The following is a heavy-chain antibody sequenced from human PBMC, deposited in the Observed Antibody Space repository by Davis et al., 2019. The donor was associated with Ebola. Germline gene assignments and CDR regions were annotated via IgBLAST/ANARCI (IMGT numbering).Heavy chain of an antibody. Sequence: PGGSLRLSCAASGFVFSSYVMSWVRRAPGKGLEWVSTYGTSADTYYADSVKGRFTISRDNSKNTLYLQMNGLRVEDTAIYYCAKDNRNIWSEVWGQGTMVTVSS. D-gene: IGHD2/OR15-2a*01. J-gene: IGHJ3*01. CDR1: GFVFSSYV. CDR2: GTSADT. V-gene: IGHV3-23*01. CDR3: AKDNRNIWSEV.